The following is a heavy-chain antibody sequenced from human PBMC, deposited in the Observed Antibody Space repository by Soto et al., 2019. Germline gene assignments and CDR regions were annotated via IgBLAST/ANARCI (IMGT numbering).Heavy chain of an antibody. V-gene: IGHV1-18*01. Sequence: ASVKVSCKASGYTFTSYGISWVRQAPGQGLEWMGWISAYNGNTNYAQKLQGRVTMTTDTSTSTAYMELRSLRSDDTAVYYCAGGAVAVGDTNDAFDRWGQGTMVTVSS. D-gene: IGHD3-16*01. CDR2: ISAYNGNT. J-gene: IGHJ3*02. CDR1: GYTFTSYG. CDR3: AGGAVAVGDTNDAFDR.